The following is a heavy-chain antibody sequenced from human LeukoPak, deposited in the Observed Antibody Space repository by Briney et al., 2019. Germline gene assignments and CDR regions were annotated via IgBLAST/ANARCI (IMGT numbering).Heavy chain of an antibody. CDR3: ARGRGGSGTSKNWFDP. V-gene: IGHV4-59*01. Sequence: AEPLSLICTVSGPSLSGYYWSWIRQPPGKGLECIGYIYYTRRTNYNPSLKGRATISVNPSKNQFSLKLSAVTAADTAVYYCARGRGGSGTSKNWFDPWGQGTHVIVSS. D-gene: IGHD2-15*01. CDR2: IYYTRRT. J-gene: IGHJ5*02. CDR1: GPSLSGYY.